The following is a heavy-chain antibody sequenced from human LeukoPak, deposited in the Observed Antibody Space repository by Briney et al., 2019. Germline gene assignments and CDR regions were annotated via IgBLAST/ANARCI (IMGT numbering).Heavy chain of an antibody. CDR2: INSSGGST. V-gene: IGHV1-46*01. D-gene: IGHD6-19*01. Sequence: ASVKVSCKASGYIFTSYNMYWVRQAPGQGLEWMGIINSSGGSTNYAQKFQGRVTMTRDTSISTAYMELSRLRSDDTAVFYCATSSGWKSNIDYWGQGTLVTVSS. CDR3: ATSSGWKSNIDY. J-gene: IGHJ4*02. CDR1: GYIFTSYN.